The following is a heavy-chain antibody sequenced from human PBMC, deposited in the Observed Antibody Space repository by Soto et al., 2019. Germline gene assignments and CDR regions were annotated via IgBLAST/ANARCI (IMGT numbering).Heavy chain of an antibody. D-gene: IGHD5-12*01. CDR2: VYYSGST. CDR3: AKYRRTDAEGYRLDF. Sequence: SETLSLTCTLSGGSISGYYWSWIRQPPGKGLEWIGYVYYSGSTKYNPSLESRVTMSVDMSNNQFSLMLTSVTAADTAVYYCAKYRRTDAEGYRLDFWGQGTWSPS. V-gene: IGHV4-59*01. J-gene: IGHJ4*02. CDR1: GGSISGYY.